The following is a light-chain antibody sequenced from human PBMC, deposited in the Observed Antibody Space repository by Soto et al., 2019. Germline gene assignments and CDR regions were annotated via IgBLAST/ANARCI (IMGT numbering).Light chain of an antibody. Sequence: ESVLTQSPRTLPLSPLEIASLSGSASQIVSSSYLGWYQQKPGQAPTLLIYGTSTRATGIPDTFSGSGSGTDFTLTISRLEPEDFAVYYCQKYGNSPQITFGQGTKVDIK. CDR2: GTS. V-gene: IGKV3-20*01. CDR1: QIVSSSY. CDR3: QKYGNSPQIT. J-gene: IGKJ1*01.